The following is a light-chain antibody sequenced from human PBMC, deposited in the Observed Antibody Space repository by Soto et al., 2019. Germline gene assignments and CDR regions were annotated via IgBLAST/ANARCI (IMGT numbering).Light chain of an antibody. V-gene: IGLV2-14*01. J-gene: IGLJ1*01. CDR1: SSDIGAFNY. CDR2: EVT. CDR3: SSYTSTRTLYV. Sequence: QSSLAEPASVSGSPGHSITISCIGTSSDIGAFNYVSWYQQHPGKVPKLMIYEVTNRPSGLSNRFSGSKSGNKASLTISGLQAEDEADYFCSSYTSTRTLYVFGTGTKVTVL.